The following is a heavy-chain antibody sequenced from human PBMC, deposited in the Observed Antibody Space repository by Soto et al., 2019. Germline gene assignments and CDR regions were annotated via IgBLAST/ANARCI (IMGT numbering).Heavy chain of an antibody. CDR2: IYYSGST. D-gene: IGHD5-12*01. V-gene: IGHV4-30-4*01. CDR3: ARDLRLPTQQNWFDP. Sequence: SETLSLTCPVSGGSISSGDYYWSWIRQPPGKSLEWIGYIYYSGSTYYNPSLKSRVTISVDTSKNQFSLKLSSVTAADTAVYYCARDLRLPTQQNWFDPWGKGTLVTVSS. CDR1: GGSISSGDYY. J-gene: IGHJ5*02.